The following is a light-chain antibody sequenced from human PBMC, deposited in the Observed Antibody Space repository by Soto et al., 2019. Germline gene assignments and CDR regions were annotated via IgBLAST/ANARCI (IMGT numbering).Light chain of an antibody. V-gene: IGKV1-5*03. CDR3: QQYNSYSRT. J-gene: IGKJ1*01. CDR2: KAS. Sequence: DIQMTQSPSTLSASVGDRVTITCRASQSISSWLAWYQQKPGKAPKLLIYKASSLESRVPSRFSGSGSGTEFTLTISSLQPDDFATYYCQQYNSYSRTCGQGTKVEIK. CDR1: QSISSW.